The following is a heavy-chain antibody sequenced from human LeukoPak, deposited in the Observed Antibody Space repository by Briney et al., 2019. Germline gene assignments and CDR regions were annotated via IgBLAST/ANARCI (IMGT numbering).Heavy chain of an antibody. J-gene: IGHJ4*02. CDR3: ARGRPIVLLWFGELLYDY. Sequence: PSETLSLTCAVYSGSFSGYYWSWIRQPPGKGLEWIGEINHSGSTNYNPSLKSRVTISVDTSKNQFSLKLSSVTAADTGVYYCARGRPIVLLWFGELLYDYWGQGTLVTVSS. D-gene: IGHD3-10*01. CDR1: SGSFSGYY. CDR2: INHSGST. V-gene: IGHV4-34*01.